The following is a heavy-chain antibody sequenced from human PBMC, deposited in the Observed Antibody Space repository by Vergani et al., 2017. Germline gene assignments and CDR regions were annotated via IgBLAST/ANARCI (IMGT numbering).Heavy chain of an antibody. CDR2: IFPSGNS. V-gene: IGHV4-30-2*01. CDR3: ARVRILYGDYVGYFDY. D-gene: IGHD4-17*01. Sequence: QLQLQESGSGLVKPSQTLSLTCAVSGDSITNGGFSWNWIRQPPGKGPEWIGYIFPSGNSDYNPSLKNRVSISLDKSKNQFSLKLSSVTAADTAVYYCARVRILYGDYVGYFDYWGQGTLVTVSS. J-gene: IGHJ4*02. CDR1: GDSITNGGFS.